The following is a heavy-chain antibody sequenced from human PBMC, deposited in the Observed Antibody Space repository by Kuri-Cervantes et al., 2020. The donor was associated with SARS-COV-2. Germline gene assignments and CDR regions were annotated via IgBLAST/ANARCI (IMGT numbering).Heavy chain of an antibody. J-gene: IGHJ4*02. D-gene: IGHD3-16*01. Sequence: LSLTCAVYGGSFSGYYWSWIRQPPGKGLEWIGEINHSGSTNYNPSLKSRVTISVDTSKNQFSLKLSSVTAADTAVYYCARGRSFVGNWGQGTLVTVSS. CDR2: INHSGST. CDR1: GGSFSGYY. V-gene: IGHV4-34*01. CDR3: ARGRSFVGN.